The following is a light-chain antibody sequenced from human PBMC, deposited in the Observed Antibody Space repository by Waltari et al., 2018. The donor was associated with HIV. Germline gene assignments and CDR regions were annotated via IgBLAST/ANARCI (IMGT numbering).Light chain of an antibody. CDR2: GAS. V-gene: IGKV1-39*01. Sequence: DIQMTQSPSSLSASVGDRVTITCRASQSISSYLNWYQQKPGKAPKLLIYGASSLQTGVPPRFSGSGSGTDFTLTISSLQPEDFATYYCQQSYSTPQTFGQGTKVEIK. J-gene: IGKJ1*01. CDR1: QSISSY. CDR3: QQSYSTPQT.